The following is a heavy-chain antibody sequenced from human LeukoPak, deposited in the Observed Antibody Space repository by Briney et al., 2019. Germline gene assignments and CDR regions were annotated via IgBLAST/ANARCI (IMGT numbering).Heavy chain of an antibody. Sequence: SETLSLTCTVSGGSISSYYWSWIRQPAGKGLEWIGRIYTSGSTNYNPSLKSRVTMSVATSKNQFSLKLSSVTAADTAVYYCAREAHYYDSSGPIPNDAFDIWGQGTMVTVSS. CDR3: AREAHYYDSSGPIPNDAFDI. CDR1: GGSISSYY. CDR2: IYTSGST. D-gene: IGHD3-22*01. J-gene: IGHJ3*02. V-gene: IGHV4-4*07.